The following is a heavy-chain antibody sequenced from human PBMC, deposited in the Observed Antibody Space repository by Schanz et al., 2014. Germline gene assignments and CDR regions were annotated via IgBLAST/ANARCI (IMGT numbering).Heavy chain of an antibody. V-gene: IGHV3-33*08. CDR2: IWYDENNK. D-gene: IGHD3-10*01. CDR3: ARANYRRKINFDY. J-gene: IGHJ4*02. Sequence: DLVESGGGLIQRGESLRLSCSASGFSFSSYAMHWVRQAPGKGLEWVAVIWYDENNKYYADSVKGRFTMSRDNSKNTLYLQMNSLRAEDTAVYYCARANYRRKINFDYWGRGTLVTVSS. CDR1: GFSFSSYA.